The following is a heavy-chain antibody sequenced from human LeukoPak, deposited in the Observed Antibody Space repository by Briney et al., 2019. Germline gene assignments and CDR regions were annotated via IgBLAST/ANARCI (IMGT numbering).Heavy chain of an antibody. Sequence: GGSLRLSCAASGFTFSSYSMNWVRQAPGKGLEWVSSISSSSSYIYYADSVKGRFTISRDSAKNSLYLQMNSLRAEDTAVYYCARVKTDILTGYYFFDYWGQGTLVTVSS. CDR3: ARVKTDILTGYYFFDY. D-gene: IGHD3-9*01. V-gene: IGHV3-21*01. CDR1: GFTFSSYS. J-gene: IGHJ4*02. CDR2: ISSSSSYI.